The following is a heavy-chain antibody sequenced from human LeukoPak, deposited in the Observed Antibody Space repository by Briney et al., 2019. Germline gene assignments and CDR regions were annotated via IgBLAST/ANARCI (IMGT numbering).Heavy chain of an antibody. Sequence: ASVNVSCKGSGYNFSVYYMHWVRQAPGQGHEWRGWMDPKSGDTIYEPKFQGRVSMTRDTSITTAYMELSSLTFDDAAIYYCATKGGLTPNTLAMWGHGTMVTVSS. J-gene: IGHJ3*01. D-gene: IGHD2-15*01. CDR2: MDPKSGDT. CDR3: ATKGGLTPNTLAM. V-gene: IGHV1-2*02. CDR1: GYNFSVYY.